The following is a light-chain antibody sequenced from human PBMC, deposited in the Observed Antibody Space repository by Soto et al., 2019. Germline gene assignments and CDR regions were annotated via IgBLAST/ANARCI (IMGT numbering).Light chain of an antibody. CDR2: KAS. CDR3: QQYGNSPIT. V-gene: IGKV1-5*03. CDR1: QSISSW. J-gene: IGKJ5*01. Sequence: DIQMTQSPSSLSASVGDRVTMTCRASQSISSWLAWYQQKPGKAPKLLIYKASSLESGVPSRFSGSGSGTEFTLTISSLQPDDFAVYYCQQYGNSPITFGQGTRREIK.